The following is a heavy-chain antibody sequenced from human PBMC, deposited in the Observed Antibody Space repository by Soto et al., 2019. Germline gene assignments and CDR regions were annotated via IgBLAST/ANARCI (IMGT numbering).Heavy chain of an antibody. CDR3: ASTGELGDYVY. CDR1: GGSISSYY. CDR2: IYYSGST. V-gene: IGHV4-59*01. J-gene: IGHJ4*02. D-gene: IGHD3-10*01. Sequence: PSETLSLTCTVSGGSISSYYWSWIRQTPGKGLEWIGYIYYSGSTNYNPSLKSRVTISVDTSKNQFSLKLSSVTAADKAVYYCASTGELGDYVYWGQGTLVTVSS.